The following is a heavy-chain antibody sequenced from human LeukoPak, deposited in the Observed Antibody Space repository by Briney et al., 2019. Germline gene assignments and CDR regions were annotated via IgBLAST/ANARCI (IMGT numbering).Heavy chain of an antibody. CDR1: GYTFTSYG. V-gene: IGHV1-18*01. CDR2: ISAYNGNT. Sequence: EASVKVSCKASGYTFTSYGISWVRQAPGQGLEWMGWISAYNGNTNYAQKLQGRVTMTTDTSTSTAYMELRSLRSDDTAVYYCARVDYYGSGSYYWGNWFDPWGQGTLVTVSS. D-gene: IGHD3-10*01. J-gene: IGHJ5*02. CDR3: ARVDYYGSGSYYWGNWFDP.